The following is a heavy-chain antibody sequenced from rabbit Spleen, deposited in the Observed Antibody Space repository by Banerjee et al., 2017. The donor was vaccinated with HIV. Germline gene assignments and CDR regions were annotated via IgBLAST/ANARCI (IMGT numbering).Heavy chain of an antibody. J-gene: IGHJ4*01. D-gene: IGHD1-1*01. Sequence: LVEYGGDLVQPGASLTLTCTASGFDFSNYNFMCWVRQAPGKGLEWIACIDTGSRDFSYYASWAKGRFTISKTSSTTVTLQMTSLTVADTATYFCARDLDGVIGWNFYLWGQGTLVTVS. CDR1: GFDFSNYNF. V-gene: IGHV1S40*01. CDR3: ARDLDGVIGWNFYL. CDR2: IDTGSRDFS.